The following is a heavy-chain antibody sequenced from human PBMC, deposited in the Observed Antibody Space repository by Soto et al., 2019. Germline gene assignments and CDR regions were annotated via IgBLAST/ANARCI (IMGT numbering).Heavy chain of an antibody. J-gene: IGHJ3*02. CDR2: ISAYNRDT. CDR3: ARDRANYYDSGLYSAFDI. V-gene: IGHV1-18*01. Sequence: ASVKVSCKASGYTFTSYGISLVRQAPGQGLEWMGWISAYNRDTKYTQRLQGRVTMTTDTSTSTAYMDLRSLRSDDTAMYYCARDRANYYDSGLYSAFDIWGQGTMVTVSS. D-gene: IGHD3-22*01. CDR1: GYTFTSYG.